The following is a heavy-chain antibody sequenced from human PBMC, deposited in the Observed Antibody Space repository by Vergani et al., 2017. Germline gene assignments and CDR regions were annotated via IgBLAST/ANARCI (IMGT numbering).Heavy chain of an antibody. D-gene: IGHD1-26*01. CDR1: GFSFSTYW. J-gene: IGHJ3*02. CDR2: INSEDSST. Sequence: EAQVVESGGGLVQPGGSLRLSCAASGFSFSTYWMHWVRQAPGKGLVWVSRINSEDSSTDYADSVKGRFTISRDNSKNTLYLQMNSLRAEDTAVYYCAKGGVGATHDAFDIWGQGTMVTVSS. CDR3: AKGGVGATHDAFDI. V-gene: IGHV3-74*01.